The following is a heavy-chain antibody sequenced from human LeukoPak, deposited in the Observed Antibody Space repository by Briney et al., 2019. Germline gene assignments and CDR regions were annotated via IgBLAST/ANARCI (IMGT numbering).Heavy chain of an antibody. D-gene: IGHD5-24*01. Sequence: PSETLSLTCAVHGGSFSGYYWSWIRQSPGKGLEWIAEIDHRGDTNYNPSVKSRVTISVDTSKNQFSLKVRSLSTADTAVYYCARGATISETGYFDFWGQGTLVTVSS. CDR1: GGSFSGYY. CDR3: ARGATISETGYFDF. V-gene: IGHV4-34*01. J-gene: IGHJ4*03. CDR2: IDHRGDT.